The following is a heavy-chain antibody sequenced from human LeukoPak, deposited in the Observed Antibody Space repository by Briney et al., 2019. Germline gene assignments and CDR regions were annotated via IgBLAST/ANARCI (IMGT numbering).Heavy chain of an antibody. CDR3: ARMNDYGDYVDY. CDR1: GGSISSGGYY. J-gene: IGHJ4*02. V-gene: IGHV4-30-2*01. CDR2: IYHSGST. Sequence: SETLSLTCTVSGGSISSGGYYWSWIRQPPGKGLEWIGYIYHSGSTYYNPSLKSRVTISVDRSKNQFSLKLSSVTAADTAVYYCARMNDYGDYVDYWGQGTLVTVSS. D-gene: IGHD4-17*01.